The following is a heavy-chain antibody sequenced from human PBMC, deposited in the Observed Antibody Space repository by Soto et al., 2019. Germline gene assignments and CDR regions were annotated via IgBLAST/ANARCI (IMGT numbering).Heavy chain of an antibody. V-gene: IGHV1-69*13. Sequence: GASVKVSCKASGVTCSSYAISWVRQAPGQGLEWMGGIIPIFGTANYAQKFQGRVTITADESTSTAYMELSSLRSEDTAVYYCASGDSHCSSTSCSDYWGQGTLVTVSS. CDR2: IIPIFGTA. CDR3: ASGDSHCSSTSCSDY. D-gene: IGHD2-2*01. CDR1: GVTCSSYA. J-gene: IGHJ4*02.